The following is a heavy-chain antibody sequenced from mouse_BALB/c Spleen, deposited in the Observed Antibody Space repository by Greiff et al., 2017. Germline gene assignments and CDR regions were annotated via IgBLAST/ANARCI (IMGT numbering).Heavy chain of an antibody. CDR1: GFTFSSFG. CDR2: ISSGSSTI. Sequence: DVMLVESGGGLVQPGGSRKLSCAASGFTFSSFGMHWVRQAPEKGLEWVAYISSGSSTIYYADTVKGRFTISRDNPKNTLFLQMTSLRSEDTAMYYCARTPYYRYDEGYYYAMDYWGQGTSVTVSS. V-gene: IGHV5-17*02. D-gene: IGHD2-14*01. CDR3: ARTPYYRYDEGYYYAMDY. J-gene: IGHJ4*01.